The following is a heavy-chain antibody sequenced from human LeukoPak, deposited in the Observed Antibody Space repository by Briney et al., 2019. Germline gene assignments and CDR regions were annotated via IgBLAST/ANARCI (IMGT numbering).Heavy chain of an antibody. V-gene: IGHV4-59*12. CDR3: ARGGGYYDSSGYSTFDY. CDR2: IYYSGST. CDR1: GGSISSYY. J-gene: IGHJ4*02. Sequence: SETLSLTCTVSGGSISSYYWSWIRQPPGKGLEWIGYIYYSGSTNYNPSLKSRVTISVDTSKNQFSLKLSSVTAANTAVYYCARGGGYYDSSGYSTFDYWGQGTLVTVSS. D-gene: IGHD3-22*01.